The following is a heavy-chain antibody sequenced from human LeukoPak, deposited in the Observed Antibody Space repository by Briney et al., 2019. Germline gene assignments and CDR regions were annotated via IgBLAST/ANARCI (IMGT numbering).Heavy chain of an antibody. CDR3: ARTYSGSYRVNWFDP. V-gene: IGHV4-34*01. Sequence: PSETLSLTCAVYGGSFSGYYWSWIRQPPGKGLEWIGEINHSGSTNYNPSLKSRVTISVDTSKNQFSLKLSSVTAADTAVYYCARTYSGSYRVNWFDPWGQGTLVTVSS. CDR2: INHSGST. CDR1: GGSFSGYY. J-gene: IGHJ5*02. D-gene: IGHD1-26*01.